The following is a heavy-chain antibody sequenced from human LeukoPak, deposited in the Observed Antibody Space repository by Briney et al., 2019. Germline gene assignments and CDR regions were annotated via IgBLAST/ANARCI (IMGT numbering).Heavy chain of an antibody. D-gene: IGHD3-9*01. CDR3: AKDGYFDYYYYYGMDV. J-gene: IGHJ6*02. V-gene: IGHV3-30*18. CDR2: ISYDGSNK. CDR1: GFTFSSYG. Sequence: PGGSLXLSCAASGFTFSSYGMHWVRQAPGKGLEWVAVISYDGSNKYYADSVKGRFTISRDNSKNTLYLQMNSLRAEDTAVYYCAKDGYFDYYYYYGMDVWGQGTTVTVSS.